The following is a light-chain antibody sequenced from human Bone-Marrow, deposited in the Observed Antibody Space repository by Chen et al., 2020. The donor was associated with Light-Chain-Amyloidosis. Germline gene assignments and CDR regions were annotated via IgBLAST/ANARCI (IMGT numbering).Light chain of an antibody. CDR1: SSDVGTYNL. Sequence: QSALTLPASESRSPGQSLTISCTGSSSDVGTYNLVSWYQHHPGKAPKLIIYEAKKRPSGVSNRFSGSRSGYSASLTSSGLQAEDEADYYCCSYAGRGKMFGGGTKLTVL. J-gene: IGLJ3*02. V-gene: IGLV2-23*01. CDR2: EAK. CDR3: CSYAGRGKM.